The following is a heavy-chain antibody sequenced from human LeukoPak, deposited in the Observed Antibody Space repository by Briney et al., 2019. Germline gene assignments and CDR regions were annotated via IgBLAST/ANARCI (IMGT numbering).Heavy chain of an antibody. CDR3: AKDQYLHYYDSSGYHPPFDY. Sequence: GGSLRLSCAASGFTFSSYGMHWVRQAPGKGLEWVAVISYDGSNKYYADSVKGRFTISRDNSKNTLYLQMNSLRAEDTAVYYCAKDQYLHYYDSSGYHPPFDYWGQGTLVTVSS. D-gene: IGHD3-22*01. CDR2: ISYDGSNK. CDR1: GFTFSSYG. J-gene: IGHJ4*02. V-gene: IGHV3-30*18.